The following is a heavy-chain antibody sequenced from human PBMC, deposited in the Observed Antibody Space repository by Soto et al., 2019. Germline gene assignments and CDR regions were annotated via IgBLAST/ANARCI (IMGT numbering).Heavy chain of an antibody. V-gene: IGHV3-23*01. CDR1: GVIFSNYA. J-gene: IGHJ4*02. Sequence: EVQLLESGGGFVQPGGSLRLSCAASGVIFSNYAMTWVRQAPGTGLEWVSAITSTGSSTYYADSVKGRFTISRDNSKNTLYLQINSLTAEDTAVYYCAKGAEGYVVSSLDYWGQGTLVTVSS. CDR2: ITSTGSST. D-gene: IGHD5-12*01. CDR3: AKGAEGYVVSSLDY.